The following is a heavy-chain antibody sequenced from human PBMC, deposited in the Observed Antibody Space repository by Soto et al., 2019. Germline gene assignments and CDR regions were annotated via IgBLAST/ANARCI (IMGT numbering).Heavy chain of an antibody. CDR1: GFPFSDSW. Sequence: ALSPRLCCASPGFPFSDSWMNWVRTAPGKGLEWVAYINTDGTGKNYVDSVKGRFTISRDNAKNSLYLQMNSLRVEDTAVYYCARTPRLLDSWGQGNLVSVSP. D-gene: IGHD6-6*01. V-gene: IGHV3-7*01. J-gene: IGHJ4*02. CDR3: ARTPRLLDS. CDR2: INTDGTGK.